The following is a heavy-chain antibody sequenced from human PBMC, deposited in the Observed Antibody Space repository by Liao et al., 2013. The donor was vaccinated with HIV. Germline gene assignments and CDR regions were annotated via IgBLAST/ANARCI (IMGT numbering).Heavy chain of an antibody. Sequence: GGSMRTNYWSWIRQSPGKGLEWIGYFYHSGSTNYNPSLKSRVTISIETSKNQFSLRLSSVTAADTAVYYCATAGDTSGYYWAALDSWGQGTLVTVSS. CDR1: GGSMRTNY. J-gene: IGHJ4*02. CDR3: ATAGDTSGYYWAALDS. V-gene: IGHV4-59*01. CDR2: FYHSGST. D-gene: IGHD3-22*01.